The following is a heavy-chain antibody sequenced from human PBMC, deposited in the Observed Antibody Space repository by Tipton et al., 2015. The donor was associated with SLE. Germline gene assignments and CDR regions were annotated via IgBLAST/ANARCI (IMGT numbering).Heavy chain of an antibody. J-gene: IGHJ4*02. CDR2: IYRSGNT. D-gene: IGHD3-22*01. Sequence: GLVKPSETLSLNCSVSGYSIISASYWGWVRQPPGKGLEWIGSIYRSGNTFYNPPLKSRVTISVDTSKNQFSLNLSSVTAADTAVYYCARDEYRYDTTGYHLLGHFDFWGQGTLVTVSS. V-gene: IGHV4-38-2*02. CDR1: GYSIISASY. CDR3: ARDEYRYDTTGYHLLGHFDF.